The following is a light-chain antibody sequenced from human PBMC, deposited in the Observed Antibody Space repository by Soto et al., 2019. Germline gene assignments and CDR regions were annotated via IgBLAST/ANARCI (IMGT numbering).Light chain of an antibody. V-gene: IGLV4-60*02. CDR2: LEGSGSY. Sequence: QPVLTQSSSASASLGSSVKLTCTLSSGRSSYIIAWHQQQPGKAPRYLMKLEGSGSYNKGSGVPDRFSGSSSGADRYLTISNLQFEDEADYYCETWDSNTVVFGGGAKLTVL. J-gene: IGLJ2*01. CDR1: SGRSSYI. CDR3: ETWDSNTVV.